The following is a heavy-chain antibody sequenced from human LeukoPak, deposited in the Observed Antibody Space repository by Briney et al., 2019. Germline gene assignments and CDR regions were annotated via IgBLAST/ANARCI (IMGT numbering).Heavy chain of an antibody. Sequence: GGSLRLSCAASGFTFSSFAMSWVRQAPGKGLEWVSAINFSGGTTYYADSVKGRFTISRDNFKNTLYLQMNGLRADDTAVYYCTKGHYYGSGSYWVWGQGTLVTVSS. J-gene: IGHJ4*02. V-gene: IGHV3-23*01. CDR1: GFTFSSFA. D-gene: IGHD3-10*01. CDR2: INFSGGTT. CDR3: TKGHYYGSGSYWV.